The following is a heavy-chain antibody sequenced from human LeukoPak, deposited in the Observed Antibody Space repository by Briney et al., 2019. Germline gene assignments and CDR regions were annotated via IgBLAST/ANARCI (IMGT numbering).Heavy chain of an antibody. D-gene: IGHD4-23*01. CDR3: ARDTVAEYYFDY. CDR2: IIPILGIA. Sequence: ASVKVSCKASGGTFSSYAISWVRQAPGQGLEWMGRIIPILGIANYAQKFQGRVTMTRDTSTSTVYMELSSLRSEDTAVYYCARDTVAEYYFDYWGQGTLVTVSS. J-gene: IGHJ4*02. CDR1: GGTFSSYA. V-gene: IGHV1-69*04.